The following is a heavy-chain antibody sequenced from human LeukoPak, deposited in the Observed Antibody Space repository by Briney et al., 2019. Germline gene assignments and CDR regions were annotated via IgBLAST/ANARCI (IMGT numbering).Heavy chain of an antibody. D-gene: IGHD3-10*02. Sequence: SETLSLTCIVSGASINNSYWTWIRQPPGKGLEWNGYMDDSENGNYNPSLKGRLTISVDTSKKEFSLKLSSVTAADTAVYYCAKVVSSGRRLCNCFDPWGQGTLVTVSS. CDR3: AKVVSSGRRLCNCFDP. J-gene: IGHJ5*02. V-gene: IGHV4-59*01. CDR1: GASINNSY. CDR2: MDDSENG.